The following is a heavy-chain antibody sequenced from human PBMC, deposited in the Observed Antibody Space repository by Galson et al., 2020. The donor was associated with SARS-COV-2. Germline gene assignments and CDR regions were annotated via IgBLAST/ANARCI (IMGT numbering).Heavy chain of an antibody. CDR3: ARDASWAMFAMDV. J-gene: IGHJ6*02. Sequence: GGSLRLSCEVPGFPFNSYSMNWVRQAPGKGLAWVSSISSSSDYIYYADSVQGRFTISRDNAKNSLFLQMNSLRAEDTAVYYCARDASWAMFAMDVWGHGTTVTVSS. CDR1: GFPFNSYS. CDR2: ISSSSDYI. V-gene: IGHV3-21*01. D-gene: IGHD3-10*02.